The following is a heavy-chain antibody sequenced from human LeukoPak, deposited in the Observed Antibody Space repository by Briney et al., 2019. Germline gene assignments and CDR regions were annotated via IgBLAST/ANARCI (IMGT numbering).Heavy chain of an antibody. CDR3: AKGGATICDN. V-gene: IGHV3-7*01. J-gene: IGHJ4*02. D-gene: IGHD5-12*01. CDR1: GFTFSSYW. Sequence: PGGSLRLSCAASGFTFSSYWMSWVRQAPGKGLEWVANIKQDGSEKSYVDSVKGRFTISRDNAKNTPHLQMSSLRAEDTALYYCAKGGATICDNWGQGTLVTVSS. CDR2: IKQDGSEK.